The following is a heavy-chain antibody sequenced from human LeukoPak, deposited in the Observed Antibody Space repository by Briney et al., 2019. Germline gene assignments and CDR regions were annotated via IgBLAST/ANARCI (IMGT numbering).Heavy chain of an antibody. J-gene: IGHJ6*02. CDR2: INPSGGST. Sequence: ASVKVSCKASGYTFTSYYMHWVRQAPGQGLEWMGIINPSGGSTSYAQKFQGRVTMTRDTSTSTVYIELSSLRSEDTAVYYCARYQLLPNYGMDVWGQGTTVTVSS. D-gene: IGHD2-2*01. CDR3: ARYQLLPNYGMDV. V-gene: IGHV1-46*01. CDR1: GYTFTSYY.